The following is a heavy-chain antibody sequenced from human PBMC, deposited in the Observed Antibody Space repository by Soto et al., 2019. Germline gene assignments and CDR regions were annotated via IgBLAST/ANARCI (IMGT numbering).Heavy chain of an antibody. Sequence: PSEILSLTYNVSGASLAGYYWSWIRQPPGNGLYWIGRIYATGSTDYNPSLKSRLTMSVDMSKNQFSLKLSSVTAADTAVYYCARGVAARRLGLSYYYYGMDVWGQGTTVS. V-gene: IGHV4-4*07. D-gene: IGHD6-6*01. J-gene: IGHJ6*02. CDR3: ARGVAARRLGLSYYYYGMDV. CDR2: IYATGST. CDR1: GASLAGYY.